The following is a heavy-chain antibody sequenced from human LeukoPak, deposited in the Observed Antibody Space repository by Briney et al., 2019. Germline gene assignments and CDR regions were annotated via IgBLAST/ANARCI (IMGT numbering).Heavy chain of an antibody. Sequence: SSETLSLTCTVSGGSISSYYWSWIRQPPGKGLEWIGYIYYSGSTNYNPSKYNPSLKSRVTISVDTSKNQFSLKLSSVTAADTAVYYCVRPDDNSFDFWGQGTMVTVSS. CDR3: VRPDDNSFDF. CDR2: IYYSGST. D-gene: IGHD3-9*01. CDR1: GGSISSYY. J-gene: IGHJ3*01. V-gene: IGHV4-59*08.